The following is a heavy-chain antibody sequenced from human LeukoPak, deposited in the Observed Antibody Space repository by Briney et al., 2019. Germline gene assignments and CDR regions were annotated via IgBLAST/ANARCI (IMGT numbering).Heavy chain of an antibody. CDR2: IDSHGAAT. CDR3: ARRGELWSGYPFDA. V-gene: IGHV3-74*01. J-gene: IGHJ4*02. D-gene: IGHD3-3*01. Sequence: GGSLRPSCEATGFTFFNYWMHWVRQAPGKGLMWVSRIDSHGAATDYADSVKGRFTISRDNDKNTVYLQMDSLRTEDTAMYYCARRGELWSGYPFDAWGQGTLVSVSS. CDR1: GFTFFNYW.